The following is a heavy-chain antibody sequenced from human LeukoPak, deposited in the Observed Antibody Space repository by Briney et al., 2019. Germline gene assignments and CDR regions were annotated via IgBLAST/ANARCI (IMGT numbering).Heavy chain of an antibody. D-gene: IGHD2-15*01. CDR2: IYYSGST. Sequence: SETQSLTCTVSGGSISSYYWSWIRQPPGKGLEWIGYIYYSGSTNYNPSLKSRVTISVDTSKNQFSLKLSSVTAADTAVYYCARGVEDTLDGYYFDYWGQGTLVTVSS. CDR1: GGSISSYY. J-gene: IGHJ4*02. V-gene: IGHV4-59*01. CDR3: ARGVEDTLDGYYFDY.